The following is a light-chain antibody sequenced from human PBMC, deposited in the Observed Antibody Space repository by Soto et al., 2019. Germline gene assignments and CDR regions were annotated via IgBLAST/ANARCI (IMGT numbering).Light chain of an antibody. CDR1: SSNIGSNT. J-gene: IGLJ1*01. V-gene: IGLV1-44*01. Sequence: QSVLTQPPSASGTPGQRVTISCSGSSSNIGSNTVNWYQQLPGTAPKLLIYSNNQRPSGVPDQFSGSKSGTSASLAISGLQSEDEADFYCAAWDDSLNVAVYDFGTGTKVTVL. CDR2: SNN. CDR3: AAWDDSLNVAVYD.